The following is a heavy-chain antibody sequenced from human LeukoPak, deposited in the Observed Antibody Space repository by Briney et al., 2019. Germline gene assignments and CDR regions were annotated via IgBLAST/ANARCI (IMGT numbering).Heavy chain of an antibody. CDR3: ARGYSSGYCVDY. CDR2: ISSSSSYI. J-gene: IGHJ4*02. D-gene: IGHD3-22*01. CDR1: GFTFSSYS. Sequence: GGPLRLSCAASGFTFSSYSMNWVRQAPGKGLEWVSSISSSSSYIYYADSVKGRFTISRDNAKNSLYLQMNSLRAEDTAVYYCARGYSSGYCVDYWGQGTLVTVSS. V-gene: IGHV3-21*01.